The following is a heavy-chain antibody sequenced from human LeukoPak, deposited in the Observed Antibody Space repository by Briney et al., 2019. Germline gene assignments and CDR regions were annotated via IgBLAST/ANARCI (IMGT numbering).Heavy chain of an antibody. CDR2: ISGSGDTT. Sequence: GGSLRLSCEASGFTFSSYWMSWVRQAPGKGLEWVSAISGSGDTTSYADSVKGRFTISRDNSKNTLYLQMNSLRAEDTAVYYCAKDRQYIAARPDYWGQGTLVTVSS. J-gene: IGHJ4*02. D-gene: IGHD6-6*01. V-gene: IGHV3-23*01. CDR1: GFTFSSYW. CDR3: AKDRQYIAARPDY.